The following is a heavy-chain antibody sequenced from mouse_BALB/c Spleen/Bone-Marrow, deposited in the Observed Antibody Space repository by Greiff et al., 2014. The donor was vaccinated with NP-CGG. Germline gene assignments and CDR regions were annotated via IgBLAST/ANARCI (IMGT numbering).Heavy chain of an antibody. CDR1: GFNIKDTY. CDR2: IDPANGNT. V-gene: IGHV14-3*02. CDR3: ARYYYAMDY. J-gene: IGHJ4*01. Sequence: VHVKQSGAELVKPGASVKLSCTASGFNIKDTYMHWVKQRPEQGLEWIGRIDPANGNTKYDPKFQGKATITADTSSKTAYLQLSSLTSEDTAVYYCARYYYAMDYWGQGTSVTVSS.